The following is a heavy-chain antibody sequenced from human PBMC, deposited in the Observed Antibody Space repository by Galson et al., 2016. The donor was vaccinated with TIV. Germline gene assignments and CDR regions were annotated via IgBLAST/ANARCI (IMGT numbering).Heavy chain of an antibody. CDR2: IGFGSDEIEGDET. Sequence: SLRLSCAASGFAFNSWAMSWVRQAPGKGLEWVSSIGFGSDEIEGDETYYADSVKGRFTISRDNSKSTVYLHMSSLRTEDTAVYYGCHIWNYPYWGRGTLVTVSA. J-gene: IGHJ4*02. D-gene: IGHD1-7*01. CDR1: GFAFNSWA. V-gene: IGHV3-23*01. CDR3: CHIWNYPY.